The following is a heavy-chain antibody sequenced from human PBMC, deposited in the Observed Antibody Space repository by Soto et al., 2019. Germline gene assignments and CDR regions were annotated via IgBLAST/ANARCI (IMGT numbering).Heavy chain of an antibody. CDR3: ARPPYYDGSGSFLLPYFDY. J-gene: IGHJ4*02. CDR1: GYTFTTYG. CDR2: ISVYNGNT. Sequence: QVQLVQSGAEVKKPGASVKVSCKASGYTFTTYGISRVRQAPGQGLEWMGWISVYNGNTDYAQKLQRSVTMPTDTSTSTAYKGLSSMRSDDTAVYYCARPPYYDGSGSFLLPYFDYWRQGTLVTVSS. V-gene: IGHV1-18*01. D-gene: IGHD3-10*01.